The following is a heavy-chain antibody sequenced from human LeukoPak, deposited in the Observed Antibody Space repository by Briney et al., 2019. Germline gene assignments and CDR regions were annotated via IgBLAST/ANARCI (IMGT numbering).Heavy chain of an antibody. J-gene: IGHJ4*02. D-gene: IGHD6-13*01. CDR3: ANARAGY. Sequence: GGSLRLSCAASGFTFSSYAMSGVRQAPGKGLEGVSHISGGGDSPYSAASVKGRFSISRDNSKNAVYLQMNSLRAEDTAVYYCANARAGYWGQGTLVTVSS. CDR2: ISGGGDSP. V-gene: IGHV3-23*01. CDR1: GFTFSSYA.